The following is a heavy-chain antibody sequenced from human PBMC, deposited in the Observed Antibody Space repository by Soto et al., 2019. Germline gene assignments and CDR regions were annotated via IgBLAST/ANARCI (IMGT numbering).Heavy chain of an antibody. V-gene: IGHV3-33*01. CDR3: ARDPTPQQLVLYYFDY. CDR2: IWYDGSNK. J-gene: IGHJ4*02. CDR1: GFTFSSYG. Sequence: QVQLVESVGGVVQPGRSLRLSCAASGFTFSSYGMHWVRQAPGKGLEWVAVIWYDGSNKYYADSVKGRFTISRDNSKNTLYLQMNSLRAEDTAVYYCARDPTPQQLVLYYFDYWGQGTLVTVSS. D-gene: IGHD6-6*01.